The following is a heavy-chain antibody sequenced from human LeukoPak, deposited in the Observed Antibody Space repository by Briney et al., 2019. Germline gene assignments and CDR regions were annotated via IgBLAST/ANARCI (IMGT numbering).Heavy chain of an antibody. CDR1: GYTFTSYG. CDR3: ARVPSTVTRLSEPGPNWFDP. V-gene: IGHV1-18*01. J-gene: IGHJ5*02. Sequence: ASVKVSCKASGYTFTSYGISWVRQAPGQGLEWMGWISAYNGNTNYAQKLQGRVTMTTDTSTSTAYMELRSLRSDDTAVYYCARVPSTVTRLSEPGPNWFDPWGQGTLVTVSS. CDR2: ISAYNGNT. D-gene: IGHD4-17*01.